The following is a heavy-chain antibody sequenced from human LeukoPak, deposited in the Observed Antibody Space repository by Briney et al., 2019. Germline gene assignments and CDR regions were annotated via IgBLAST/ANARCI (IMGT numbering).Heavy chain of an antibody. V-gene: IGHV1-18*01. CDR2: ISAYNGNT. CDR3: AVSGYDLREGYYFDY. J-gene: IGHJ4*02. D-gene: IGHD5-12*01. CDR1: GYTVTSYG. Sequence: ASVKVSCKASGYTVTSYGISWVRQAPGQGLEWMGWISAYNGNTNYAQKLQGRVTMTTDTSTSTAYMELRSLRSDDTAVYYCAVSGYDLREGYYFDYWGQGTLVTVSS.